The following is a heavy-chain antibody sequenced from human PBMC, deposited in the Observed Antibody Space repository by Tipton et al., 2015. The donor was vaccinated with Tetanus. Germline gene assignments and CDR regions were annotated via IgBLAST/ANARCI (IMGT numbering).Heavy chain of an antibody. CDR2: IFHTGGA. J-gene: IGHJ3*02. D-gene: IGHD3-16*01. V-gene: IGHV4-30-4*08. CDR1: GGSVNSDDYY. CDR3: ARTWGVWVTSIDAFDI. Sequence: LRLSCTVSGGSVNSDDYYWTWIRQHPGKGLDWIGYIFHTGGADYNPSLKSRVAISVDTSKNQFSLKLSSVTAADTAVYYCARTWGVWVTSIDAFDIWGQGTKVAVSS.